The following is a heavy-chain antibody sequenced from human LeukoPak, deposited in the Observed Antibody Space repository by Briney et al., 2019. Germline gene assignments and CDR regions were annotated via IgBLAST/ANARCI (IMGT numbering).Heavy chain of an antibody. Sequence: SETLSLTCTVSGGSINNYYWSWIRQPAEKGLEWIGRIYTSGGTNYNPSLKSRVTMSVDTSKNQFSLKLSSVTAADTAVYYCARVNYYYYYMDVWGKGTTVTISS. CDR2: IYTSGGT. CDR3: ARVNYYYYYMDV. V-gene: IGHV4-4*07. J-gene: IGHJ6*03. CDR1: GGSINNYY.